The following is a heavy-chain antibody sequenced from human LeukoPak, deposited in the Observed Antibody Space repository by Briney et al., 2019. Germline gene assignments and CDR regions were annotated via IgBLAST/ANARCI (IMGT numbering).Heavy chain of an antibody. D-gene: IGHD3-3*01. V-gene: IGHV3-7*01. CDR2: IKQDGSEK. J-gene: IGHJ4*02. CDR1: GFTFSSYW. Sequence: PGGSLRLSCAASGFTFSSYWMSWVRQAPGKGLEWVANIKQDGSEKYYVDSVKGRFTISRDNAKNSLYLQMNSLRAEDTAVYYCARARYYDFWSGYYHTFDYWGQGTLVTVSS. CDR3: ARARYYDFWSGYYHTFDY.